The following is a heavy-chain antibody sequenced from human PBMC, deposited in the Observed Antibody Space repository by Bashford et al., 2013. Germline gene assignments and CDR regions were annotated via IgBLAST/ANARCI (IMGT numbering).Heavy chain of an antibody. J-gene: IGHJ4*02. D-gene: IGHD6-13*01. Sequence: ASVKVSCKASGYTFTGYYMHWVRQAPGQGLEWMGWINPNSGGTNYAQKFQGRVTMTRDTSISTAYMELSRLRSDDTAVYYCARRAAAGTTPGSGYYFDYWGQGTLVTVSS. V-gene: IGHV1-2*02. CDR3: ARRAAAGTTPGSGYYFDY. CDR1: GYTFTGYY. CDR2: INPNSGGT.